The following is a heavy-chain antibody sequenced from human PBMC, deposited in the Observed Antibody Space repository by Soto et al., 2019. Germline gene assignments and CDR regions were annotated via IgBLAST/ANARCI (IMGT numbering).Heavy chain of an antibody. J-gene: IGHJ5*02. Sequence: QVQLKESGPGLVKPSQTLFLTCTVSGGYIRSGAYYWSWIRKHPGKGLEWIGYSYYSGSSYHNPFLKCRLIISLDTSENQSSLRLSSVPAADTAVYFCVRGRIGTSRIYNWFDPCGQGTLLTVSS. CDR1: GGYIRSGAYY. D-gene: IGHD1-1*01. V-gene: IGHV4-31*03. CDR3: VRGRIGTSRIYNWFDP. CDR2: SYYSGSS.